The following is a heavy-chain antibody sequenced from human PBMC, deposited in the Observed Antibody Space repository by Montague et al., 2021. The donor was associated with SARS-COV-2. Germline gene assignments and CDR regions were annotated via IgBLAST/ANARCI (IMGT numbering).Heavy chain of an antibody. J-gene: IGHJ6*02. CDR2: VNQSGTT. CDR1: GGSFSNYY. CDR3: ARFAYRLLFIASYYGMDV. V-gene: IGHV4-34*01. D-gene: IGHD2-2*01. Sequence: SETLSLTCATSGGSFSNYYWSWIRQPPGKGLEWIGEVNQSGTTIYNPSVKSGVTISEDTSKNQFYLRLNSVTAADTAVYYCARFAYRLLFIASYYGMDVWGQGTTVTVSS.